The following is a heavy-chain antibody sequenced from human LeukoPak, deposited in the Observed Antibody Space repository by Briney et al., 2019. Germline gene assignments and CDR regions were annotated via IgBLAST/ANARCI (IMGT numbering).Heavy chain of an antibody. CDR2: ISSSSSYI. J-gene: IGHJ3*02. Sequence: PGGSLRLSCAASGFTFSSYSMNWVRQAPGKGLEWVSSISSSSSYIYYADSVKGRFTISRDNAKNSLYLQMNSLRAEDTAVYYCARYVWFGELFAAFDIWGQGTMVTVSS. D-gene: IGHD3-10*01. V-gene: IGHV3-21*01. CDR3: ARYVWFGELFAAFDI. CDR1: GFTFSSYS.